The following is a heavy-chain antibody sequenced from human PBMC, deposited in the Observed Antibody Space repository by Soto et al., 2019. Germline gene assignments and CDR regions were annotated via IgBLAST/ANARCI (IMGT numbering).Heavy chain of an antibody. CDR3: ARPMITFGGVIPDSY. J-gene: IGHJ4*02. CDR1: GFTFSSYW. V-gene: IGHV3-7*01. Sequence: PGGSLRLSCAASGFTFSSYWMIWVRQAPGKGLEWVANIKQDGSEKYYVDSVKGRFTISRDNAKNSLYLQMNSLRAEDTAVYYCARPMITFGGVIPDSYWGQGTLVTVSS. D-gene: IGHD3-16*02. CDR2: IKQDGSEK.